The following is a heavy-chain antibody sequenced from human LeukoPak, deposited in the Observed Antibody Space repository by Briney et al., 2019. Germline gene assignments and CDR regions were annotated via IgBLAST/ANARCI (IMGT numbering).Heavy chain of an antibody. V-gene: IGHV4-34*01. CDR1: GGSFSGYY. J-gene: IGHJ4*02. D-gene: IGHD7-27*01. CDR2: INHSGST. CDR3: ARGHNWGSPPPDY. Sequence: KASETLSLTCAVYGGSFSGYYWSWIRQPPGKGLEWIGEINHSGSTNHNPSLKSRVTISVDTSKNQFSLKLSSVTAADTAVYYCARGHNWGSPPPDYWGQGTLVTVSS.